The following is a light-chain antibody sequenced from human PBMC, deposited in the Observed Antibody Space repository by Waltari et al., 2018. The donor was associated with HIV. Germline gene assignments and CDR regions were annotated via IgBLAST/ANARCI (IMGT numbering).Light chain of an antibody. CDR3: QQSYSIPLT. Sequence: DIQMTESPSSLSASVGDRVTPTCRANQSISSYLNWYQQKPGKAPKLLIYGASSMDSGVPSGFSGSGSGTDFSLTISSLQPEDFATYYCQQSYSIPLTFGGGTKVEIK. CDR1: QSISSY. V-gene: IGKV1-39*01. J-gene: IGKJ4*01. CDR2: GAS.